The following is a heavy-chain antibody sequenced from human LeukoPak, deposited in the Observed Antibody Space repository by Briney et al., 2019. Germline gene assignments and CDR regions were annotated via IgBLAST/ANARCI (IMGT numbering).Heavy chain of an antibody. D-gene: IGHD2-2*02. CDR1: GFTFSSYA. CDR2: ISGSGGST. Sequence: GGSLRLSCAASGFTFSSYAMSWVRQAPGKGLEWVSAISGSGGSTYYADSVEGRSTISRDNSKNTLYLQMNSLRAEDTAVYYCAKKGVVPAAIGAFDIWGQGTMVTVSS. V-gene: IGHV3-23*01. J-gene: IGHJ3*02. CDR3: AKKGVVPAAIGAFDI.